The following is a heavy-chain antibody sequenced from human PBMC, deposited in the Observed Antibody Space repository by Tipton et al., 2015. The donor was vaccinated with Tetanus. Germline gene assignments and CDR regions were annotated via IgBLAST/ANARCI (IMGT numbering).Heavy chain of an antibody. CDR2: IYYSGST. Sequence: TLSLTCTVSGGSISSYYWSWIRQPPGKGLEWIGYIYYSGSTNYNPSLKSRVTISVDTSKNQFSLKLSSVTAADTAVYYCACNPNIAAAGTGEDSGWFDPWGQETLVLVSS. V-gene: IGHV4-59*07. J-gene: IGHJ5*02. D-gene: IGHD6-13*01. CDR3: ACNPNIAAAGTGEDSGWFDP. CDR1: GGSISSYY.